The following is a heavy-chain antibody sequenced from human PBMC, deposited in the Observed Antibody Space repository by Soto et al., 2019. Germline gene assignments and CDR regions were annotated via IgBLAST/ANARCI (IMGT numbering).Heavy chain of an antibody. CDR1: GFTFRSYA. CDR3: AKGGYTSYFDY. CDR2: IRASGDST. D-gene: IGHD5-18*01. V-gene: IGHV3-23*01. J-gene: IGHJ4*02. Sequence: EVQLLESGGGLVQPGGSLRLSCAASGFTFRSYAMTWVRQAPGKGLEWVSTIRASGDSTYYADSVKGRITISRDNSKNTLYLQMNSLEAEDTAVYFCAKGGYTSYFDYWGQGILVTVYS.